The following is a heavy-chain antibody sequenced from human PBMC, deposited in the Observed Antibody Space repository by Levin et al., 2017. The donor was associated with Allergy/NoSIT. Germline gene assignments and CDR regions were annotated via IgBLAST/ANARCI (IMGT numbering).Heavy chain of an antibody. CDR3: ARGGLITMVRGVISSGWFDP. CDR2: IIHSGST. D-gene: IGHD3-10*01. CDR1: GGSFSGYY. V-gene: IGHV4-34*01. Sequence: GSLRLSCAVYGGSFSGYYWSWIRQPPGKGLEWIGEIIHSGSTNYNSSLKSRVTISVDTSKNQFSLKLSSVTAADTAVYYCARGGLITMVRGVISSGWFDPWGQGTLVTVSS. J-gene: IGHJ5*02.